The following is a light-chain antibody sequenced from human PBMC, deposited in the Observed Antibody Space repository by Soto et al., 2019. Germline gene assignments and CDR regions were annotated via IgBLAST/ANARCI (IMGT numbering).Light chain of an antibody. J-gene: IGKJ1*01. CDR3: QQSNNWPWT. CDR1: QSVKSY. V-gene: IGKV3-11*01. CDR2: DVS. Sequence: EIVLTQSPATLSLSPGERATLSCRASQSVKSYLGWYQQKPDQAPRLLIYDVSKRATGIPARFSGSASGTDFTLAIGSLEPEDFAVYYCQQSNNWPWTFGQGTKVEVK.